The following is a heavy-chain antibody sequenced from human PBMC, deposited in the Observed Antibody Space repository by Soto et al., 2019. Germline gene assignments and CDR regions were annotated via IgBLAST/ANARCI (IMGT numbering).Heavy chain of an antibody. CDR1: GFTFSSYW. Sequence: QPGGSLRLSCAASGFTFSSYWVSWVRQAPGKGLEWVANIKQDGSEKYYVDSVKGRFTISRDNAKNSLYLQMNSLRAEDTAVYYCARDDPIAAGTDYWGQGTLVTVSS. D-gene: IGHD6-25*01. CDR3: ARDDPIAAGTDY. J-gene: IGHJ4*02. CDR2: IKQDGSEK. V-gene: IGHV3-7*03.